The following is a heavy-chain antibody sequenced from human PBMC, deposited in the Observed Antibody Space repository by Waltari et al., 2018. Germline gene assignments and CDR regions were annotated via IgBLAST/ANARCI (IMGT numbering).Heavy chain of an antibody. Sequence: QVQLQESGPGLVKPSETLSLTCAVSGSPIRSSNYWGWIRQPPGKGLEWIGSIYHSGSTYYNPSLKSRVTISVDTSKNQFSLNLSSLSAADTAVYYCARHGAVAGWGDYWGQGTLVTVSS. J-gene: IGHJ4*02. CDR2: IYHSGST. CDR1: GSPIRSSNY. V-gene: IGHV4-38-2*01. D-gene: IGHD6-19*01. CDR3: ARHGAVAGWGDY.